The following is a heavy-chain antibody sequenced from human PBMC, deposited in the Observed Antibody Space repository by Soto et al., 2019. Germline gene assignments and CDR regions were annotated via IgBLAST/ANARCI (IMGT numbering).Heavy chain of an antibody. CDR2: IYCSGST. CDR3: ATRLRLGYDSDY. CDR1: GGSISSYY. V-gene: IGHV4-59*01. D-gene: IGHD3-16*01. J-gene: IGHJ4*02. Sequence: PSETLSLTCTVSGGSISSYYWSWIRQPPGKGLEWIGYIYCSGSTNYNPSLKSRVTISVDTSKNQFSLKLSSVTAADTAVYYCATRLRLGYDSDYWGQGTLVTVSS.